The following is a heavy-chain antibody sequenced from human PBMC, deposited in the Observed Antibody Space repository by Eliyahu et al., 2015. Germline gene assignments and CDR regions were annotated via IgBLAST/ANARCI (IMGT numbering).Heavy chain of an antibody. D-gene: IGHD6-13*01. Sequence: EVQLVQSXAEVKKPGESLRISCKGSGYSFPSXWXSXVXQMPGKGLEWMGRIDPSDSYTNYSPSFQGHVTISADKSISTAYLQWSSLKASDTAMYYCARHELRLAAAGWVGETYYYYYMDVWGKGTTVTVSS. CDR3: ARHELRLAAAGWVGETYYYYYMDV. CDR2: IDPSDSYT. CDR1: GYSFPSXW. J-gene: IGHJ6*03. V-gene: IGHV5-10-1*03.